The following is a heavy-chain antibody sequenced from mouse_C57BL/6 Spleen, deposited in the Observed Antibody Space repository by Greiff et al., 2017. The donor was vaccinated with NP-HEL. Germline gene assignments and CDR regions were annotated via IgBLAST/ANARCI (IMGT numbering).Heavy chain of an antibody. CDR2: IHPNSGST. V-gene: IGHV1-64*01. D-gene: IGHD1-1*01. CDR3: AYYGSSYDAMDY. J-gene: IGHJ4*01. CDR1: GYTFTSYW. Sequence: VQLQQPGAELVKPGASVKLSCKASGYTFTSYWMHWVKQRPGQGLEWIGMIHPNSGSTNYNEKFKRKATLTVDKSSSTAYMQLSSLTSEDSAVYYCAYYGSSYDAMDYWGQGTSVTVSS.